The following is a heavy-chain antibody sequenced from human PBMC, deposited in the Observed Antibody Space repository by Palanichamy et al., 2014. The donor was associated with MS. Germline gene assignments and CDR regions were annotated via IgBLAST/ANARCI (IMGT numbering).Heavy chain of an antibody. J-gene: IGHJ4*02. V-gene: IGHV3-43*01. CDR2: ISWDGGST. D-gene: IGHD4-17*01. Sequence: EVQLVESGGVVVQPGGSLRLSCAVSGFTFDDYTMHWVRQAPGKGLEWVSLISWDGGSTYYADSVKGRFTISRDNSKNSLYLQMNSLRTEDTALYYCAKDMGRDYGDFGGKPFFDYWGQGTLVTVSS. CDR1: GFTFDDYT. CDR3: AKDMGRDYGDFGGKPFFDY.